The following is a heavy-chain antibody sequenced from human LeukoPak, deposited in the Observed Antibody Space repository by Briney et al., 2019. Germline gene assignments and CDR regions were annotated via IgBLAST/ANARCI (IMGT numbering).Heavy chain of an antibody. Sequence: SETLSLTCTVSGGSISSYYWSWIRQPPGKGLEWIGYIYYSGSTNYNPSLKSRVTISVDTSKNQFSLKLSSVTAADTAVYYCARGYYYYGMDVWGQGSTVTVSS. CDR3: ARGYYYYGMDV. V-gene: IGHV4-59*01. CDR1: GGSISSYY. J-gene: IGHJ6*02. CDR2: IYYSGST.